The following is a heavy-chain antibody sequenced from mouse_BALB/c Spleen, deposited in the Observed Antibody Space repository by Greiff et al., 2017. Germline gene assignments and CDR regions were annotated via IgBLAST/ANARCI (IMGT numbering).Heavy chain of an antibody. J-gene: IGHJ2*01. CDR3: ARHVPFDY. CDR2: ISSGGSYT. V-gene: IGHV5-6*01. Sequence: EVMLVESGGDLVKPGGSLKLSCAASGFTFSSYGMSWVRQTPDKRLEWVATISSGGSYTYYPDSVKGRFTISRDNAKNTLYLQMSSLKSEDTAMYYCARHVPFDYWGQGTTLTVSS. CDR1: GFTFSSYG.